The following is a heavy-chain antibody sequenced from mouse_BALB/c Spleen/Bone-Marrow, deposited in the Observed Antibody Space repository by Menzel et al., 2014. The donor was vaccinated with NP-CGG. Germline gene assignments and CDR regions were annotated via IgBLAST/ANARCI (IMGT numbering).Heavy chain of an antibody. CDR3: ARADGYYAWFAY. Sequence: VQLQQSGAEFVKPRASVKLSCTASGFNIKDTYMHWVKRRPEQGLEWIGRIDPANDNTKYDPKFQGKATITADTSSNTAYLQLSSLTSEDTAVYYCARADGYYAWFAYWGQGTLVTVSA. D-gene: IGHD2-3*01. CDR1: GFNIKDTY. J-gene: IGHJ3*01. V-gene: IGHV14-3*02. CDR2: IDPANDNT.